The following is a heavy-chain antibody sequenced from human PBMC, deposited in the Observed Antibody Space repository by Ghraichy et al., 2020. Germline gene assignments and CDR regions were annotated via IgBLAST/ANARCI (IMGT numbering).Heavy chain of an antibody. CDR1: GFTFSSYD. CDR3: ARDRVYHRNKSFGYYYYGMDV. Sequence: GGSLRLSCAASGFTFSSYDMHWVRQATGKGLEWVSAIGTAGDTYYPGSVKGRFTISRENAKNSLYLQMNSLRAGDTAVYYCARDRVYHRNKSFGYYYYGMDVWGQGTTVTVSS. J-gene: IGHJ6*02. V-gene: IGHV3-13*01. D-gene: IGHD2/OR15-2a*01. CDR2: IGTAGDT.